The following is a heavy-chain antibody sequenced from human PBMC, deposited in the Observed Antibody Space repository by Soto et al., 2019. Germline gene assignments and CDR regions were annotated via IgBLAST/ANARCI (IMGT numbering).Heavy chain of an antibody. CDR2: IIPIFGTT. CDR1: GGTFSSYA. J-gene: IGHJ3*01. CDR3: ARVIYYDSSGLSAFDL. V-gene: IGHV1-69*06. D-gene: IGHD3-22*01. Sequence: VASVKVSCKASGGTFSSYAISWVRQAPGRGLEWMGGIIPIFGTTNYAQKYQGRVTITADKSTNTAYMEVSSLRSEDTAVYYCARVIYYDSSGLSAFDLWGQGAMVTVSS.